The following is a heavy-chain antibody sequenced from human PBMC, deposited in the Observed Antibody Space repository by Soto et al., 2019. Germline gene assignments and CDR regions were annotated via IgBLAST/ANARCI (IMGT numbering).Heavy chain of an antibody. CDR2: IWYDGSNK. V-gene: IGHV3-33*01. CDR3: ARGYPPTKVLRFLEWSQVYYYYYMDV. Sequence: QVQLVESGGGVVQPGRSLRLSCAASGFTFSSYGMHWVRQAPGKGLEWVAVIWYDGSNKYYADSVKGRFTISRDNSKNKLYLQMNSLRAEDTAVYYCARGYPPTKVLRFLEWSQVYYYYYMDVWGKGTTVTVSS. CDR1: GFTFSSYG. D-gene: IGHD3-3*01. J-gene: IGHJ6*03.